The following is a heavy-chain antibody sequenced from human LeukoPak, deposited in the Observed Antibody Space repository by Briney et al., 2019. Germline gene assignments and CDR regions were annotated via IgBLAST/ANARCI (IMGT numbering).Heavy chain of an antibody. J-gene: IGHJ4*02. CDR2: FDPEDGET. V-gene: IGHV1-24*01. CDR3: ATDKQRPFDY. D-gene: IGHD5-24*01. CDR1: GYTLTELS. Sequence: VASAKVSCKVSGYTLTELSMHWVRQAPGKGLEWMGGFDPEDGETIYAQKFQGRVTMTEDTSTDTAYMELSSLRSEDTAVYYCATDKQRPFDYWGQGTLVTVSS.